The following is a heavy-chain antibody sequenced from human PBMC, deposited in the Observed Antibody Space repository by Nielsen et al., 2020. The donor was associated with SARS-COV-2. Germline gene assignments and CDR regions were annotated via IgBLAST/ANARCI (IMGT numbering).Heavy chain of an antibody. CDR2: ISGSGGST. Sequence: GGSLRLSCAASGFTFSSYAMSWVRQAPGKGLEWVSAISGSGGSTYYADSVKGRFTISRDNANNSLYLQMNSLRAEDTAVYYCAKIGLSDYYGMDVWGQGTTVTVSS. V-gene: IGHV3-23*01. J-gene: IGHJ6*02. CDR1: GFTFSSYA. D-gene: IGHD2-2*03. CDR3: AKIGLSDYYGMDV.